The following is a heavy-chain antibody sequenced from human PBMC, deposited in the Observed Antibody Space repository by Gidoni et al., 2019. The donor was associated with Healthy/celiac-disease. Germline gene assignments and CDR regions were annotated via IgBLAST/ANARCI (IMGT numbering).Heavy chain of an antibody. D-gene: IGHD5-18*01. CDR2: ISYDGSNK. CDR3: ARDRAAMVDY. Sequence: QVQLVESGGGVVQPGRSLRLSCAASGFTFSSYAMHWFRQAPGTGLEGVAVISYDGSNKYYADSVKGRFTISRDNSKNTLYLQMNSLRAEDTAVYYCARDRAAMVDYWGQGTLVTVSS. V-gene: IGHV3-30-3*01. J-gene: IGHJ4*02. CDR1: GFTFSSYA.